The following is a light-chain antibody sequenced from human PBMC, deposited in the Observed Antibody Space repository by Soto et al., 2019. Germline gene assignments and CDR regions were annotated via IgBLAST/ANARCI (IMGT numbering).Light chain of an antibody. CDR2: GSG. Sequence: QSVLTQPPSVSGAPGQGVTIFCTGSRSNIGAGYGVNWYQQLPGSAPKLLIYGSGNRPSGVPDRFSGSKSGTSASLAITGLQAEDEADYYCQSYDSSLRGAVFGAGTKVTVL. CDR1: RSNIGAGYG. CDR3: QSYDSSLRGAV. V-gene: IGLV1-40*01. J-gene: IGLJ1*01.